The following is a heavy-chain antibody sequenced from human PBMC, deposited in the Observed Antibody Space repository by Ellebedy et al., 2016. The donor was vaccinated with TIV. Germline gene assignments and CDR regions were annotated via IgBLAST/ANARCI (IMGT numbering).Heavy chain of an antibody. CDR1: GGSISSYY. CDR2: FYHNGNT. Sequence: MPSETLSLTCTVSGGSISSYYWTWIRQPPGKGLEWIGYFYHNGNTNYNPSLKSRVTLSVDSFKNQFSLKLDSVAAADTAVYYCARDSKKGWAFDIWGQGTMVTVSS. J-gene: IGHJ3*02. CDR3: ARDSKKGWAFDI. V-gene: IGHV4-59*12.